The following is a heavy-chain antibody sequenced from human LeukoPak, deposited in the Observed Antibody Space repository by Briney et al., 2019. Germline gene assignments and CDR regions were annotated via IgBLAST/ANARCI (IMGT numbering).Heavy chain of an antibody. D-gene: IGHD2-21*02. J-gene: IGHJ3*02. Sequence: PSETLSLTCTVSGGSISSYYWSWIRQPPGKGLEWIGYVFNSGRTNLNPSLRSRATMSVDTSKNQFSLKLSSLTDADTAVYYCAGRQHIVVVSATRGSFDMWGQGTMVTDSS. CDR1: GGSISSYY. CDR2: VFNSGRT. CDR3: AGRQHIVVVSATRGSFDM. V-gene: IGHV4-59*01.